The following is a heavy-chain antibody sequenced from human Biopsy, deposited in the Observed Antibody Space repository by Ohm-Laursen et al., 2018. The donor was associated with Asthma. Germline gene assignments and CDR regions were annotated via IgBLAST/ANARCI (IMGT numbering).Heavy chain of an antibody. CDR1: GYNFISFA. J-gene: IGHJ3*01. Sequence: SSVKVSCKASGYNFISFAIHWVRQAPGQRLEWMGWVNTGNGDTKYSQKFQGRVTITRDTSASTAYMELRGLRSEDTATYYCARTYYDFLTGQVKDVFGVWGQGTMVTASS. CDR3: ARTYYDFLTGQVKDVFGV. CDR2: VNTGNGDT. V-gene: IGHV1-3*04. D-gene: IGHD3-9*01.